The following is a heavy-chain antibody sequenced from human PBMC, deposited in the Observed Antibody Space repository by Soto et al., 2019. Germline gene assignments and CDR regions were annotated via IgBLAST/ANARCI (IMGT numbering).Heavy chain of an antibody. J-gene: IGHJ4*02. CDR1: GGTFSSYA. Sequence: SVKVSCNASGGTFSSYAISWVRQAPGQGLEWMGGIIPIFGTANYAQKFQGRVTITADESTSTAYMELSSLRSEDTAVYYCAREKICSGGSCYLNYFDYWGQGTLVTVSS. D-gene: IGHD2-15*01. CDR3: AREKICSGGSCYLNYFDY. CDR2: IIPIFGTA. V-gene: IGHV1-69*13.